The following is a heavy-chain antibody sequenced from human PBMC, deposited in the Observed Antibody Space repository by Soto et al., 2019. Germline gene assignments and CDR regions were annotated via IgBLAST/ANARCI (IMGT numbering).Heavy chain of an antibody. V-gene: IGHV3-49*03. J-gene: IGHJ6*02. D-gene: IGHD6-13*01. CDR3: ARYTYTSRYSYYGMDV. CDR1: GFTFGDYA. CDR2: VRSKAYGGTT. Sequence: PGGSLRLSCTTSGFTFGDYAMSWFRQAPGKGLEWVGVVRSKAYGGTTDYAASVKGRFDISRDDSKSIAYLQMNSVTTEDIAVYFCARYTYTSRYSYYGMDVWGHGTTVTVSS.